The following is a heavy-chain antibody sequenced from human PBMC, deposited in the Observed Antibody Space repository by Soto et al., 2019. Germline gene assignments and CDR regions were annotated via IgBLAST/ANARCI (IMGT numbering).Heavy chain of an antibody. CDR3: ARGGYCGGDCRMDV. Sequence: QVQLLESGPGLVQPSQTLSLTCTVSGGSISSGDYYWSWIRHLPGKGLEWFGYIYYSGSTYYNPSLKSRLTISVDTSKNQFALKLNSVTAADTAVYYCARGGYCGGDCRMDVWGQGTAFTVSS. J-gene: IGHJ6*02. V-gene: IGHV4-31*03. D-gene: IGHD2-21*02. CDR2: IYYSGST. CDR1: GGSISSGDYY.